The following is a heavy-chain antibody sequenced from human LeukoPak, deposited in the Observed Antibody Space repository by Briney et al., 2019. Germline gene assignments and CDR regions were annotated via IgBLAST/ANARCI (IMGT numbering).Heavy chain of an antibody. CDR2: INPNSGGT. V-gene: IGHV1-2*04. Sequence: ASVKVSCKASGYTFTGYYTHWVRQAPGQGLEWMGWINPNSGGTNYAQKFQGWVTMTRDTSISTAYMELSRLRSDDTAVYYCARGAVAGFRPGPRRPTQNYDYWGRGTLVTVSS. J-gene: IGHJ4*02. D-gene: IGHD6-19*01. CDR3: ARGAVAGFRPGPRRPTQNYDY. CDR1: GYTFTGYY.